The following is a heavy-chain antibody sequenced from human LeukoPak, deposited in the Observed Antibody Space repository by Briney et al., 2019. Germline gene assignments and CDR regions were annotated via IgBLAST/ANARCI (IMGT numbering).Heavy chain of an antibody. CDR2: ISYDGSNK. V-gene: IGHV3-30*03. CDR3: ARGLPGGVVVIGYFDY. Sequence: GGSLRLSCAASGFTFSSYGMHWVRQAPGKGLEWVAVISYDGSNKYYADSVKGRFTISRDNSKNTLYLQMNSLRAEDTAVYYCARGLPGGVVVIGYFDYWGQGTLVTVSS. J-gene: IGHJ4*02. D-gene: IGHD3-22*01. CDR1: GFTFSSYG.